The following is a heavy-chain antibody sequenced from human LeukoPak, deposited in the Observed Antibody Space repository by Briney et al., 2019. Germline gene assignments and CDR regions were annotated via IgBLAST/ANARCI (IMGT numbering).Heavy chain of an antibody. CDR1: GYTLTGYY. CDR3: ARGGYVIVRDWFDP. D-gene: IGHD3-16*01. CDR2: INPNSGDT. J-gene: IGHJ5*02. V-gene: IGHV1-2*02. Sequence: ASVEVSCKASGYTLTGYYMHWVRQAPGQGLERMGCINPNSGDTKYAQKFQGRVTMTRDTSMNTAYMELSRLRSDDTAIYYCARGGYVIVRDWFDPWGQGTLVTVSS.